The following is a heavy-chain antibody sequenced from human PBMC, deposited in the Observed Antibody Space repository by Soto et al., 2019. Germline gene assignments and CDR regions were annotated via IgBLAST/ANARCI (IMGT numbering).Heavy chain of an antibody. J-gene: IGHJ4*02. CDR1: GGTFSSYA. V-gene: IGHV1-69*13. D-gene: IGHD3-10*01. CDR3: ARVGYYYGSGSYQFDY. Sequence: SVKVSCKASGGTFSSYAISWVRQAPGQGLEWMGGIIPIFGTANYAQKFQGRVTITADESTSTAYMELSSLRSEDTAVYYCARVGYYYGSGSYQFDYWGQGTLVTVSS. CDR2: IIPIFGTA.